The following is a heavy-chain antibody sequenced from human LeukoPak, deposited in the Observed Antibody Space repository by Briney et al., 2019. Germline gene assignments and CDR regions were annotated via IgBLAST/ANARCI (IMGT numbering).Heavy chain of an antibody. V-gene: IGHV4-34*01. J-gene: IGHJ5*02. Sequence: SETLSLTCAVYGGSFSGYYWSWIRQPPGKGLEWIGEINHSGSTNYNPSLKSRVTISVDTSKNQFSLKLSSVTAADTAVYYCARRLAVAGWFDPWGQGTLVTVSS. CDR2: INHSGST. CDR1: GGSFSGYY. D-gene: IGHD6-19*01. CDR3: ARRLAVAGWFDP.